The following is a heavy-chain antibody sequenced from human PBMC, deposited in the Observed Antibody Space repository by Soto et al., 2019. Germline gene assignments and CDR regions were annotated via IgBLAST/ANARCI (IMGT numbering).Heavy chain of an antibody. V-gene: IGHV3-23*01. CDR3: AKDHRIWGRLVEYMDV. CDR1: GFTFSSYA. CDR2: ISGSGVST. J-gene: IGHJ6*02. D-gene: IGHD3-10*01. Sequence: EVQLLESGGGLVQPGGSLRLSCAASGFTFSSYALGWVRQAPGRGLECVSAISGSGVSTFYADSMKGRFTISRDTSKNTLYLQTNTPTAEDTAVYYCAKDHRIWGRLVEYMDVWGQGTTVTVSS.